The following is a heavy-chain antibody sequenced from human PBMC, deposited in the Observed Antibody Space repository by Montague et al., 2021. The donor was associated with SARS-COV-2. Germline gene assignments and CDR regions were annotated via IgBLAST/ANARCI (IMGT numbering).Heavy chain of an antibody. D-gene: IGHD6-13*01. CDR3: ARVGRQQLVRLSGMDV. Sequence: SETLSLTCTISGGSISSSSYYWGWIRQPPGKGLVWIGSIYYSGSTYYNPSLKSRVTISVDTSKNQFSLKLSTVAAADTAVYYCARVGRQQLVRLSGMDVWGQGPTVTVSS. V-gene: IGHV4-39*07. CDR1: GGSISSSSYY. CDR2: IYYSGST. J-gene: IGHJ6*02.